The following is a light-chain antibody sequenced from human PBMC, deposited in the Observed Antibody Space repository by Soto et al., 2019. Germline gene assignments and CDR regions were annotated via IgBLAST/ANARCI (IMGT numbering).Light chain of an antibody. Sequence: EIVLTQSPATLSLSPGERATLSCRASQSVSNHLGWYQQKPGQAPRLLIYDASNRATAIPARFSGSGSGTDFTPPITSLDLKVFAFYSCKRRATSGQGTRREIK. CDR3: KRRAT. CDR2: DAS. V-gene: IGKV3-11*01. CDR1: QSVSNH. J-gene: IGKJ5*01.